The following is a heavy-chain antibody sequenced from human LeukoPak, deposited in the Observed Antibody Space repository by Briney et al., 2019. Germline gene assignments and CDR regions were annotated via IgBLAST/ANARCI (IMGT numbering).Heavy chain of an antibody. Sequence: GSLRLSCAASGFTFSSYEMNWVRQAPGKRLECVSYISSSGSTIYYADSVKGRFTISRDNAKNSLYLQMKSLRVEDTAVYYCAREKPELDYWGQGTLVTVSS. J-gene: IGHJ4*02. CDR1: GFTFSSYE. CDR2: ISSSGSTI. CDR3: AREKPELDY. V-gene: IGHV3-48*03.